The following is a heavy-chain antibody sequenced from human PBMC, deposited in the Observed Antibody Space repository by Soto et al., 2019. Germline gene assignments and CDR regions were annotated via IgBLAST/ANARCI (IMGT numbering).Heavy chain of an antibody. V-gene: IGHV3-23*01. CDR1: GFNFGSYG. J-gene: IGHJ5*02. D-gene: IGHD2-2*01. CDR2: LTASGLNT. Sequence: EVQLLESGGGLVQPGGSLRLSCSASGFNFGSYGMSWVRQAPGKGLEWVSGLTASGLNTYYTDSVKGRFTISRDNSKNTLYLHMNSLRAEDTAVYYCAKGPEEVLPAAPWFDPWGQGTLVTVSS. CDR3: AKGPEEVLPAAPWFDP.